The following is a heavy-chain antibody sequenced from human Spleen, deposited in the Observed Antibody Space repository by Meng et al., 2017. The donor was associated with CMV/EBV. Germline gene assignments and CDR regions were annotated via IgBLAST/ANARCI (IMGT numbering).Heavy chain of an antibody. CDR1: GYTFTGHY. Sequence: ASVKVSCKASGYTFTGHYMHWVRQAPGQGLEWMGWINPNSGSTNYAQKFQGRVTMTSDTSVSTAYMDLSRLRFDDTAVYYCARTGALGQLAFDYWGQGTLVTVSS. D-gene: IGHD6-6*01. J-gene: IGHJ4*02. V-gene: IGHV1-2*02. CDR2: INPNSGST. CDR3: ARTGALGQLAFDY.